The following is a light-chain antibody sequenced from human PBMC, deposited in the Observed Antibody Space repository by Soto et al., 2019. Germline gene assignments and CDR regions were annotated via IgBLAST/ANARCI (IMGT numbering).Light chain of an antibody. CDR3: ATWDDSLNAAV. J-gene: IGLJ7*01. Sequence: QSVLTQPPSVSEAPRQRVTISCSGSTSNIGNNAVSWYQQVPGKAPKLLINHDDLLPSGVSDRFSGSKSGTSASLAISGLRSDDEADYYCATWDDSLNAAVFGGGTQLTVL. CDR1: TSNIGNNA. V-gene: IGLV1-36*01. CDR2: HDD.